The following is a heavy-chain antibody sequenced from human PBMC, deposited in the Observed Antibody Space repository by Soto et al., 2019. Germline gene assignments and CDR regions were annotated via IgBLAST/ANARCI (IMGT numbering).Heavy chain of an antibody. CDR3: VRLIGNRWLDS. V-gene: IGHV4-28*01. CDR2: IYYSGTT. D-gene: IGHD3-16*01. CDR1: GYSISSSNW. J-gene: IGHJ5*01. Sequence: SETLSLTCAVSGYSISSSNWWGWIRQPPGKRLEWIGNIYYSGTTYYNPTLKSRITINPDTSNKPLSLQLKSVTSADTAVYYCVRLIGNRWLDSWGQGTLVTVSS.